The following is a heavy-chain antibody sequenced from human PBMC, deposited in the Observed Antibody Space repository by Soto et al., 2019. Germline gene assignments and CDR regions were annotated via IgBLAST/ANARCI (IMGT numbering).Heavy chain of an antibody. CDR2: INHSGST. CDR1: GGSFSTYY. CDR3: ARGPIAKDLGPFDY. J-gene: IGHJ4*02. V-gene: IGHV4-34*01. Sequence: QVQLQQWGAGLLRPSETLSLTCAVNGGSFSTYYWSWIRQPPGRGLEWVGEINHSGSTNYNPSLNSRVTMSVDTSTNQFSLKLSPVTAADTAVYYCARGPIAKDLGPFDYWGQGTLVTVSS.